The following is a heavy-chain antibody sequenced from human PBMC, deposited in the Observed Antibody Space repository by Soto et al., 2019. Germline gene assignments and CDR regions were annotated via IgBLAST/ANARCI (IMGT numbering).Heavy chain of an antibody. J-gene: IGHJ4*02. D-gene: IGHD6-13*01. V-gene: IGHV4-61*01. CDR1: GGSVSNSQYF. CDR3: AAGEKGYFDY. CDR2: IYYTGST. Sequence: SETLSLTCTVSGGSVSNSQYFWVWLRQPPGKGLEWIGSIYYTGSTNYNPSLNSRVTISVDTSKNQFSLKLRSVTAADTAVYYCAAGEKGYFDYWGQGTLVTVSS.